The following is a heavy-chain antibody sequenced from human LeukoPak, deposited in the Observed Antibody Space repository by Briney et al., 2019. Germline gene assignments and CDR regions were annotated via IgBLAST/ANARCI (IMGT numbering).Heavy chain of an antibody. CDR2: VSFDENKK. J-gene: IGHJ4*02. V-gene: IGHV3-30*03. CDR3: ASIEYSSSWSYFDY. Sequence: GGSLRLSCEASGFTFSSYGMHWVRQAPGKGLEWVAVVSFDENKKYYADSVKGRFTISRDNSRNTVYLQMNSLRAEDTAVYYCASIEYSSSWSYFDYWGQGTLVTVSS. D-gene: IGHD6-13*01. CDR1: GFTFSSYG.